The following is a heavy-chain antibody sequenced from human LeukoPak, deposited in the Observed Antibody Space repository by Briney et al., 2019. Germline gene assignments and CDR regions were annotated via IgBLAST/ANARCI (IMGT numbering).Heavy chain of an antibody. D-gene: IGHD6-13*01. CDR3: AKLSSSWAPYYFDY. V-gene: IGHV3-23*01. Sequence: GGSLRLSCAASGFTFSSYTMSWVRQAPGKGLEWVSGISGSGDDTYYADSVQGRFTISRDKSKNTLSLQMNSLRAEDTAVYYCAKLSSSWAPYYFDYWGQGTLVTVSS. CDR1: GFTFSSYT. CDR2: ISGSGDDT. J-gene: IGHJ4*02.